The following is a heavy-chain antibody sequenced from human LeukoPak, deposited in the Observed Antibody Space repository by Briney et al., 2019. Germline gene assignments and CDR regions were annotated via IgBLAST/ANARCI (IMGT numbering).Heavy chain of an antibody. D-gene: IGHD6-6*01. J-gene: IGHJ3*02. CDR3: ARVAARNGFDI. V-gene: IGHV4-38-2*02. CDR2: IYHSGST. Sequence: SETLSLTCTVSGYSISSGYYWGWIRQPPGKGLEWIGSIYHSGSTYYDPSLKSRVTISVDTSKNQFSLKLSSVTAADTAVYYCARVAARNGFDIWGQGTMVTVSS. CDR1: GYSISSGYY.